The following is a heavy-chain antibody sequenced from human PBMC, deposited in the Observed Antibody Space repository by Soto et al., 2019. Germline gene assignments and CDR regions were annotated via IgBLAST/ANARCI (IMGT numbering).Heavy chain of an antibody. Sequence: QITLKESGPTLVKPTQTLTLTCTFSGFSVSTSGVGVGWIRQPPGKALEWLALIYWDDDKRYSPSLKSRLTITKDTSKNQVVLTMTNMDPVDTATFYCAHLYYYDTSGYYRYFDYWGQGTLVTVS. CDR1: GFSVSTSGVG. J-gene: IGHJ4*02. D-gene: IGHD3-22*01. CDR3: AHLYYYDTSGYYRYFDY. V-gene: IGHV2-5*02. CDR2: IYWDDDK.